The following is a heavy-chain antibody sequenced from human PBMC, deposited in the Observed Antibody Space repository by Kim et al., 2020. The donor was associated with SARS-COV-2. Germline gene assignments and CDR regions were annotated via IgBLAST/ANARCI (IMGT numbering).Heavy chain of an antibody. J-gene: IGHJ4*02. CDR2: IYYSGST. CDR1: GGSISSSSYY. V-gene: IGHV4-39*01. CDR3: SKGGRGVDTAMANDY. D-gene: IGHD5-18*01. Sequence: SETLSLTCTVSGGSISSSSYYWGWIRQPPGKGLEWIGSIYYSGSTYYNPSLKSRVTISVDTSKNQFSLKLSSVTAADTAVYYCSKGGRGVDTAMANDYWGQGTLVTASS.